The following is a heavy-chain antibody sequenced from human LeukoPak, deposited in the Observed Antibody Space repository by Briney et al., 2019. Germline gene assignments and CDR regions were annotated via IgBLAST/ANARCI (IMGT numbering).Heavy chain of an antibody. V-gene: IGHV1-46*01. CDR2: IYPSGGST. CDR3: AIGYCRGGSCDDEPGDAFDI. J-gene: IGHJ3*02. D-gene: IGHD2-15*01. Sequence: ASVKVSCKASGYTFTSYYIHWVRQAPGQGPEWMGIIYPSGGSTTYAQKFQGRVTMTRDMSTSTVYMELSSLRSEDTAVYYCAIGYCRGGSCDDEPGDAFDIWGQGTMVAVSS. CDR1: GYTFTSYY.